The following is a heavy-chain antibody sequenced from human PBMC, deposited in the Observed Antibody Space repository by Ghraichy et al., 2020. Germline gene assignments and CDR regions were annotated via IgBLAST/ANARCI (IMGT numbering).Heavy chain of an antibody. D-gene: IGHD2-2*03. V-gene: IGHV3-53*01. CDR2: IFSGGST. CDR3: ARSRMESAVESAAIEWCDL. CDR1: GFTVSRHY. Sequence: GESLNISCVASGFTVSRHYISWVRRAPGKGLEWVSVIFSGGSTYYADSAKGRLTATRDKSKNTVYHEVNNVRAEDTAVYYCARSRMESAVESAAIEWCDLWGQGTLVTVSS. J-gene: IGHJ5*02.